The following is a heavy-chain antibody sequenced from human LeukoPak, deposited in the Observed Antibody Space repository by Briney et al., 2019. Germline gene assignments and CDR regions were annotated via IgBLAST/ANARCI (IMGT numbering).Heavy chain of an antibody. CDR1: GGSFSGYY. Sequence: SETLSLTCAVYGGSFSGYYWSWIRQPPGKGLEWIGEINHSGSTYCNPSLKSRVTISVDTSKNQFSLKLSSVTAADTAVYYCARPGKMLIAAFDIWGQGTMVTVSS. D-gene: IGHD3-16*01. J-gene: IGHJ3*02. CDR3: ARPGKMLIAAFDI. CDR2: INHSGST. V-gene: IGHV4-34*01.